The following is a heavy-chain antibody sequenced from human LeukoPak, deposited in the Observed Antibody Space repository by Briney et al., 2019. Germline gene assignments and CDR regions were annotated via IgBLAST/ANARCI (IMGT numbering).Heavy chain of an antibody. V-gene: IGHV4-39*01. J-gene: IGHJ4*02. CDR1: GASFSIITYY. CDR2: IYYSGST. D-gene: IGHD2-15*01. CDR3: ARILTSGAGCYRY. Sequence: SETLSLTCTVSGASFSIITYYWGWILQPPGKGLEWIGSIYYSGSTYYNPYLKSRVTISVDTSKNQSSPKLNSVTAEDTAQYYCARILTSGAGCYRYSGEGTLVTASS.